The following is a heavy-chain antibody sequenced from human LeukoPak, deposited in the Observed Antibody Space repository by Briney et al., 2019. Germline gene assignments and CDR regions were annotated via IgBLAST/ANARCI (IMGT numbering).Heavy chain of an antibody. CDR3: ARADRLPYYFDF. Sequence: SETLSLTCTVSGGSLNSGTYYWSWVRQHPGTGMEWIGYIFYSGSAYYNPSRKSRVTMSLNTSKNQFSLNLSSVTAADTAVYYCARADRLPYYFDFWGQGTQVTVSS. CDR2: IFYSGSA. J-gene: IGHJ4*02. CDR1: GGSLNSGTYY. V-gene: IGHV4-31*03.